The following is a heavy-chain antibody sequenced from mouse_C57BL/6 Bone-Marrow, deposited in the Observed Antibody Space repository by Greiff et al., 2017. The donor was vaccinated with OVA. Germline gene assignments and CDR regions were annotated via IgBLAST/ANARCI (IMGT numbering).Heavy chain of an antibody. V-gene: IGHV1-83*01. CDR2: YPGSGNTY. Sequence: VHVKQSGPELVKPGASVKMSCKASGYTFTDYYMHWVKQKPGKGLEWIGEIYPGSGNTYYNEKFKGKATLTADTSSSTAYMQLSSLTSEDSAVYFCARLGGYYAMDYWGQGTSVTVSS. CDR1: YTFTDYYM. CDR3: RLGGYYAMDY. J-gene: IGHJ4*01.